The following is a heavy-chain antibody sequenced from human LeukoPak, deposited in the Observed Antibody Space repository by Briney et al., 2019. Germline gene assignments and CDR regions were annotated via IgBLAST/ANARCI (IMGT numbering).Heavy chain of an antibody. CDR3: ARDTPTYDFWSGYYGP. CDR1: GGSISSGDYY. CDR2: IYYSGST. V-gene: IGHV4-30-4*01. J-gene: IGHJ5*02. D-gene: IGHD3-3*01. Sequence: SETRSLTCTVSGGSISSGDYYWSWIRQPPGKGLEWIGYIYYSGSTYYNPSLKSRVTISVDTSKNQFSLKLSSVTAADTAVYYCARDTPTYDFWSGYYGPWGQGTLVTVSS.